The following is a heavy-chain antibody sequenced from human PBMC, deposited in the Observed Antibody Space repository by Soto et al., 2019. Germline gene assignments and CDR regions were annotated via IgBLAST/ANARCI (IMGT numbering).Heavy chain of an antibody. J-gene: IGHJ3*02. D-gene: IGHD4-17*01. CDR3: ARDRDYGDYPEPDAFDI. CDR1: GFTFSSYG. V-gene: IGHV3-33*01. CDR2: IWYDGSNK. Sequence: QVQLVESGGGVVQPGRSLRLSCAASGFTFSSYGMHWVRQAPGKGLEWVAVIWYDGSNKYYADSVKGRFTISRDNSKNTLYLQMNSLRAEDTAVYYCARDRDYGDYPEPDAFDIWGQGTMVTVSS.